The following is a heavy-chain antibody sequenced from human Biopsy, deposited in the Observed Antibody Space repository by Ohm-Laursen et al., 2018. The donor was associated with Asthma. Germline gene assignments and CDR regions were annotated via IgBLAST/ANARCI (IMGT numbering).Heavy chain of an antibody. D-gene: IGHD3-22*01. CDR1: GGSFSNFA. J-gene: IGHJ4*02. CDR2: ILTKFDIT. V-gene: IGHV1-69*04. Sequence: SSVKVSCKASGGSFSNFAFSWVRQAPGHGLEWMGTILTKFDITSYAEKFQGRVTITADKSTSTTYMELSRPRSEDTAVYYCARSYDTDSYPVLVLDYWGQGTLVTVSS. CDR3: ARSYDTDSYPVLVLDY.